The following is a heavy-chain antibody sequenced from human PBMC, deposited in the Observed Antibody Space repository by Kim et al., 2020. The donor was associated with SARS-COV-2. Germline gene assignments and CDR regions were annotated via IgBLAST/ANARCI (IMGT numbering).Heavy chain of an antibody. CDR3: ARDPLGVSGSRCQIGP. Sequence: SETLSLTCTVSGASISDYYWSWIRQPPGKGLEWIGHIYYSGSTNYNPSLKSRVTIIQATSKNQFSLKLTSVTAADTAFYYCARDPLGVSGSRCQIGPWG. J-gene: IGHJ5*02. V-gene: IGHV4-59*01. CDR1: GASISDYY. CDR2: IYYSGST. D-gene: IGHD2-15*01.